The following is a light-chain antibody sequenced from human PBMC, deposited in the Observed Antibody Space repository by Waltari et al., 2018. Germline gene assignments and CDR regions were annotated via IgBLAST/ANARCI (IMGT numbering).Light chain of an antibody. CDR2: GVR. J-gene: IGLJ3*02. CDR3: SSYTSSSTHV. CDR1: GSDVGGYNY. Sequence: QSALTQPASVSGSPGQSITISCSGSGSDVGGYNYVSWHQQHPGKAPKVIISGVRNRHSGVSKRFSGSKSGNTASLTISGLQFEDEADYYCSSYTSSSTHVFGGGTKLTVL. V-gene: IGLV2-14*01.